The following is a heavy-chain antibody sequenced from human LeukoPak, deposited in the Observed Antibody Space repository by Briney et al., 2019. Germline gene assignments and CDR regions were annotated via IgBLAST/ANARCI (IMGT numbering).Heavy chain of an antibody. CDR2: IYYSGST. Sequence: SETLSLTCTVSGGSISSYYWSWIRQPPGKGLEWIGYIYYSGSTNYNPSLKSRVTISVDTSKNQFSLKLSSVTAADTAVYYCARGYCSSTSCYYPYGMDVWGQGTTVTVSS. V-gene: IGHV4-59*01. J-gene: IGHJ6*02. CDR3: ARGYCSSTSCYYPYGMDV. D-gene: IGHD2-2*01. CDR1: GGSISSYY.